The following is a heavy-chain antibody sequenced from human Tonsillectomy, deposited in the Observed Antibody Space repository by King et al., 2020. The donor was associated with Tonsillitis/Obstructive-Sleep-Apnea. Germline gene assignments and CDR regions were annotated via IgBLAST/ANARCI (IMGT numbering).Heavy chain of an antibody. D-gene: IGHD3-3*01. CDR2: ISSSSSYT. V-gene: IGHV3-21*06. CDR3: AREHSVIGGYYLPSYYMDG. J-gene: IGHJ6*03. Sequence: VQLVESGGGLVKPGGSLRLSCAASGFTLSSYNMNWVRQAPGKGLEWVSCISSSSSYTHYADSVKGRFTISRDNAKNSLYLQMNSLRAEDTAVYYCAREHSVIGGYYLPSYYMDGGGKGTTVIVS. CDR1: GFTLSSYN.